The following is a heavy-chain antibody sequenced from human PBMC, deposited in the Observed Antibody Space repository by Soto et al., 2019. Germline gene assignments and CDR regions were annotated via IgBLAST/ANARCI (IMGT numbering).Heavy chain of an antibody. V-gene: IGHV1-8*01. Sequence: QVQLVQSGAEVKKPGASVKVSCKASGYTFTSYDINWVRQATGQGLEWRGWMNPNSGNTGYAQKFPGRXTXTXXTSIGTAYMDLSGLRSEDTAVYYCARTLYGDNVDSWGQGTLVTVSS. CDR3: ARTLYGDNVDS. D-gene: IGHD4-17*01. CDR1: GYTFTSYD. CDR2: MNPNSGNT. J-gene: IGHJ4*02.